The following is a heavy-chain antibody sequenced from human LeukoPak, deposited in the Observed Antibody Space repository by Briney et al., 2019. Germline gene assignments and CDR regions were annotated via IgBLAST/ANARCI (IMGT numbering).Heavy chain of an antibody. Sequence: ASVKVSCKASGYSFAVYYMHWVRQAPGQGLEWMGIINPSGGTTSYVQKFHDRLTMTRDTSTSTVYMELSSLGSEDTAVYYCARGRMTRDIWGQGTMVTVSS. J-gene: IGHJ3*02. V-gene: IGHV1-46*01. CDR2: INPSGGTT. D-gene: IGHD2-21*02. CDR3: ARGRMTRDI. CDR1: GYSFAVYY.